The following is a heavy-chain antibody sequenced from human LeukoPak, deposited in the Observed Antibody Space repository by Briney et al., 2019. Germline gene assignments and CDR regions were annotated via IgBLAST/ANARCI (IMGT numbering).Heavy chain of an antibody. Sequence: GGSLRLSCAASGFTFSDYYMSWIRQAPGKGLEWVSYISSSGSTICYADSVKGRFTISRDNAKNSLYLQMNSLRAEDTAVYYCARGGNNYYDSSGYYYRENWYFDLWGRGTLVTVSS. CDR3: ARGGNNYYDSSGYYYRENWYFDL. V-gene: IGHV3-11*04. J-gene: IGHJ2*01. D-gene: IGHD3-22*01. CDR2: ISSSGSTI. CDR1: GFTFSDYY.